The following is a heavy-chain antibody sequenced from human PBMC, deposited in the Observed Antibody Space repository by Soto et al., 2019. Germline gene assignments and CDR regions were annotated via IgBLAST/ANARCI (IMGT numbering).Heavy chain of an antibody. J-gene: IGHJ4*02. V-gene: IGHV3-13*01. CDR2: IGTAGDT. CDR3: AKSQEIGTHFFDS. D-gene: IGHD6-13*01. CDR1: GFTFSGFD. Sequence: LRLSCEASGFTFSGFDMQWVRQPTGKGLEWVSSIGTAGDTYYAVSVKGRFTISRDNAKNSLSLQMNSLRAGDMAVYFCAKSQEIGTHFFDSWGQGTQVTVSS.